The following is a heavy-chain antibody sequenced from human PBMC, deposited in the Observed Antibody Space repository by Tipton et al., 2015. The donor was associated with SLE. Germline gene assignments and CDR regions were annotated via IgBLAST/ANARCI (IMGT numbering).Heavy chain of an antibody. CDR2: INHSGST. CDR3: ARGRLTGYSGPYYYYGMDV. Sequence: TLSLTCTVSGGSISSHYWSWIRQPPGKGLEWIGEINHSGSTNYNPSLKSRVTISVDTSKNQFSLKLSSVTAADTAVYYCARGRLTGYSGPYYYYGMDVWGQGTTVTVSS. D-gene: IGHD3-9*01. V-gene: IGHV4-34*01. CDR1: GGSISSHY. J-gene: IGHJ6*02.